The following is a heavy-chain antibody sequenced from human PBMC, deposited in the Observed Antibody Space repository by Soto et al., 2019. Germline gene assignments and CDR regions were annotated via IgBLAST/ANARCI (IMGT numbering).Heavy chain of an antibody. CDR3: AIRGLSKSEVRGYFDY. J-gene: IGHJ4*02. CDR2: ISGSGGST. D-gene: IGHD3-10*01. V-gene: IGHV3-23*01. CDR1: GFTFSSYD. Sequence: LRLSCAASGFTFSSYDMTWVRQAPGKGLEWVSAISGSGGSTNYGDSVKGRFIISRDNSKNTLFMQMNSLRVEDTAVYYCAIRGLSKSEVRGYFDYWGRGTLVTVSS.